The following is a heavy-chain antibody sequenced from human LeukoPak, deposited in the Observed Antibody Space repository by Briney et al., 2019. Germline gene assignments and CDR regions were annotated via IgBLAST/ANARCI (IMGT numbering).Heavy chain of an antibody. J-gene: IGHJ4*02. CDR3: ARVADPYSGSYFDY. D-gene: IGHD1-26*01. Sequence: GASVKVSCKASGYTFTSYGISWVRQAPGQGLEWMGWISAYNGNTNYAQKLQGRVTMTTDTSTSAAYMELRSLRSDDTAVYYCARVADPYSGSYFDYWGQGTLVTVSS. CDR2: ISAYNGNT. V-gene: IGHV1-18*01. CDR1: GYTFTSYG.